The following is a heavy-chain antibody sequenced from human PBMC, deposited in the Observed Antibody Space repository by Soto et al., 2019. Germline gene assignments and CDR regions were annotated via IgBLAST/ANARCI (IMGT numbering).Heavy chain of an antibody. D-gene: IGHD2-15*01. V-gene: IGHV4-30-4*01. Sequence: SETLSLTCTVSGGSISSGDYYWSWIRQPPGKGLEWIGYIYYSGSTYYNPSLKSRVTISVDTSKNQFSLKLSSVTAADTAVYYCARAEEYCSGGSCYSGWFDPWGQGTPVTVSS. CDR2: IYYSGST. CDR3: ARAEEYCSGGSCYSGWFDP. CDR1: GGSISSGDYY. J-gene: IGHJ5*02.